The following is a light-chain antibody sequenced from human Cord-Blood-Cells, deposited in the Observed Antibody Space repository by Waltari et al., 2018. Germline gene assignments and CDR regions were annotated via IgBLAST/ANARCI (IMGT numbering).Light chain of an antibody. Sequence: QSALTQPAPVSGSPGQSITISCTGTSSDVGGYNYVFWYQQHPGKAPKLMIYDVSKRPSGVSNRFSGSKSGNTASLTISGLQAEDEADYYCSSYTSSSTLVFGGGTKLTVL. CDR2: DVS. V-gene: IGLV2-14*01. CDR3: SSYTSSSTLV. CDR1: SSDVGGYNY. J-gene: IGLJ3*02.